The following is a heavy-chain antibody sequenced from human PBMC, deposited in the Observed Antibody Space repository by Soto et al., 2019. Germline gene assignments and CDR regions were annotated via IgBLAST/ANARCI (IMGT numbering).Heavy chain of an antibody. V-gene: IGHV1-69*01. CDR2: IIPIFGTA. D-gene: IGHD3-22*01. Sequence: ISCVRQAPLQGLEWMGGIIPIFGTANYAQKFQGRVTITADESTSTAYMELSSLRSEDTAVYYCASPYYYDSSGYYYFDYWGQGTLVTVSS. CDR3: ASPYYYDSSGYYYFDY. J-gene: IGHJ4*02.